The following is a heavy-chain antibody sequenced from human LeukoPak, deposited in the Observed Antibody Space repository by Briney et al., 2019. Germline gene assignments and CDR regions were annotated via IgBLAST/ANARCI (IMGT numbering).Heavy chain of an antibody. Sequence: SETLSLTCTVSGGSVSNYYWSWIRQPPGKGLEWIGYIYVSGSTDYNPSLKSRVTISVDTSKNQFSLKLSSVTAADTAVYYCARGDYDLDYWGQGTLVTVSS. CDR2: IYVSGST. J-gene: IGHJ4*02. CDR1: GGSVSNYY. CDR3: ARGDYDLDY. V-gene: IGHV4-59*02. D-gene: IGHD5-12*01.